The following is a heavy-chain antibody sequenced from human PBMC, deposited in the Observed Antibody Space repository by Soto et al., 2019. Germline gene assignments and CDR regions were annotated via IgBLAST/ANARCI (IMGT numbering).Heavy chain of an antibody. J-gene: IGHJ6*03. CDR1: GFTFSSYS. CDR3: ARDLYYDFWSGYYNLRAFYYMGV. Sequence: GGSLRLSCAASGFTFSSYSTNWVRQAPGKGLEWVSYISSSSSTIYYADSVKGRFTISRDNAKNSLYLQMNSLRAEDTAVYYCARDLYYDFWSGYYNLRAFYYMGVWGKGTTVTVSS. V-gene: IGHV3-48*01. D-gene: IGHD3-3*01. CDR2: ISSSSSTI.